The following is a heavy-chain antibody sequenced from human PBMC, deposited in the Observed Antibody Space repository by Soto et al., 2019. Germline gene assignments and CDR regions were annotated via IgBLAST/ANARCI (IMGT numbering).Heavy chain of an antibody. D-gene: IGHD3-3*01. CDR1: GGSISSYY. Sequence: SETLSLTCTVSGGSISSYYWTWVRQAPGKGLEWIGYIYNSGITYYNPSLKSRVVISIDTSRNQFSLRLNSLTAADRAVYFCARGVTVFGLVSRFWFDPWGQGTVVTVSS. CDR3: ARGVTVFGLVSRFWFDP. V-gene: IGHV4-4*08. CDR2: IYNSGIT. J-gene: IGHJ5*02.